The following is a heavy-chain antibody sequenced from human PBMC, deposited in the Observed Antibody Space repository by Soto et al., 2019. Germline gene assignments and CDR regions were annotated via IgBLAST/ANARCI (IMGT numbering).Heavy chain of an antibody. Sequence: GESLKISCKGSGYSFTSYWISWVRQMPGKGLEWMGRIDPSDSYTNYSPSFQGHVTISADKSISTAYLQWSSLKASDTAMYYCAVRIAVAGPLKYYFDYWGQGTLVTVSS. D-gene: IGHD6-19*01. J-gene: IGHJ4*02. CDR2: IDPSDSYT. CDR1: GYSFTSYW. CDR3: AVRIAVAGPLKYYFDY. V-gene: IGHV5-10-1*01.